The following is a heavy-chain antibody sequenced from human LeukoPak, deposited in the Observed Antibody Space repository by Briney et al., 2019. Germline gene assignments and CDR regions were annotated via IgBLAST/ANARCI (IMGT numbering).Heavy chain of an antibody. J-gene: IGHJ4*02. Sequence: PSETLSLTCTVSGGSISSDGYYWGWIRQPPGRGLEWIGTIYYSGSTYYNPSLKSRVTISVDTSKNQFSLNLDSVTAADTAVYYCARHDFGDYGPFDYWGQGTLVTVSS. CDR3: ARHDFGDYGPFDY. CDR2: IYYSGST. CDR1: GGSISSDGYY. D-gene: IGHD4-17*01. V-gene: IGHV4-39*01.